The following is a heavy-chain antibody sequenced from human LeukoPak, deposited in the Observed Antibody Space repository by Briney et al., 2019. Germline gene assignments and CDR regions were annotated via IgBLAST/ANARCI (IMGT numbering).Heavy chain of an antibody. CDR1: GGSISSSSYY. D-gene: IGHD3-10*02. CDR3: ARHTPPYIRGDADY. V-gene: IGHV4-39*01. CDR2: IYYSGST. J-gene: IGHJ4*02. Sequence: TSETLSLTCTVSGGSISSSSYYWGWIRQPPGKGLEWIGSIYYSGSTYYNPSLKSRVTISVDTSKNQFSLKLSSVTAADTAVYYCARHTPPYIRGDADYWGQGTLVTVSS.